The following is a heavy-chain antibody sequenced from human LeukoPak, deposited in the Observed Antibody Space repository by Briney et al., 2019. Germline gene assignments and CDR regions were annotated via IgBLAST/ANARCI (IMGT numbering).Heavy chain of an antibody. CDR3: ARWPSDYYGMDV. CDR2: IYYSGST. J-gene: IGHJ6*02. Sequence: TLSLTCTVSGGSISSGGYYWSWIRQHPGKGLEWIGYIYYSGSTYYNPSLKSRVTTSVDTSKNQFSLKLSSVTAADTAVYYCARWPSDYYGMDVWGQGTTVTVSS. CDR1: GGSISSGGYY. V-gene: IGHV4-31*03.